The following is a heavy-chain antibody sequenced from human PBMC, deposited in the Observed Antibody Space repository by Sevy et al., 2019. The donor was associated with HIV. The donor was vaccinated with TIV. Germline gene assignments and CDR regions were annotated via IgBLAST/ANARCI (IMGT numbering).Heavy chain of an antibody. CDR1: GFSVSSNY. Sequence: GGSLRLSCAASGFSVSSNYMSWVRQAPGKGLEWVANIKEDGSEKNYVESVRGRFTISRDNAKNSLDLQMSSLRAEDTAVYYCARLSGSYYYWGQGTLVTVSS. D-gene: IGHD1-26*01. CDR2: IKEDGSEK. V-gene: IGHV3-7*01. CDR3: ARLSGSYYY. J-gene: IGHJ4*02.